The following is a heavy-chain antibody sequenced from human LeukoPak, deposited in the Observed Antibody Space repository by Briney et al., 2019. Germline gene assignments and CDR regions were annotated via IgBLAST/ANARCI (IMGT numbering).Heavy chain of an antibody. CDR3: ARDVGAVAGGGNDAFDI. CDR2: IYSSGST. D-gene: IGHD6-19*01. Sequence: PSETLSLTCTVSGGSISSYYWSWIRQPPGKGLEWIGYIYSSGSTNYNPSLKSRVTISVDTSKNQFSLKLSSVTAADTAVYYCARDVGAVAGGGNDAFDIWGQGTMVTVSS. J-gene: IGHJ3*02. V-gene: IGHV4-59*12. CDR1: GGSISSYY.